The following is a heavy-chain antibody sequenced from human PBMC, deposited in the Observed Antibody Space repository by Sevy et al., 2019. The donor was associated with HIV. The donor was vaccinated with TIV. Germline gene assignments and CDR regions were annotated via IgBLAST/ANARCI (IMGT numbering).Heavy chain of an antibody. Sequence: GGYLRLSCAASGFTFSSYAMSWVRQAPGKGLEWVSAISGSGGSTYYADAVKGRFTISRDNSKNTLYLQMNSLRAEDTAVYYCAKAMYGGYVHYYYGMDVWGQGTTVTVSS. CDR1: GFTFSSYA. CDR3: AKAMYGGYVHYYYGMDV. CDR2: ISGSGGST. V-gene: IGHV3-23*01. J-gene: IGHJ6*02. D-gene: IGHD5-12*01.